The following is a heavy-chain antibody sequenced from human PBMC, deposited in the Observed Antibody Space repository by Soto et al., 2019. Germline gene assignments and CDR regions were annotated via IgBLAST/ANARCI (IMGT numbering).Heavy chain of an antibody. Sequence: SETLFLTCSVSGDSISNLDYFWAWIRQPPGQALEYIGYIYKSATTYYNPSFESRVATSVDTSKSQFSLNVTSVTAADTAVYFCARGRYCLTGRCFPNWFDSWGQGALVTVSS. CDR2: IYKSATT. D-gene: IGHD7-27*01. CDR3: ARGRYCLTGRCFPNWFDS. J-gene: IGHJ5*01. V-gene: IGHV4-30-4*01. CDR1: GDSISNLDYF.